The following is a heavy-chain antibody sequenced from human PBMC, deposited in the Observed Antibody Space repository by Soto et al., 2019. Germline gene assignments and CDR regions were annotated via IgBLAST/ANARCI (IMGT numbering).Heavy chain of an antibody. D-gene: IGHD6-25*01. CDR3: AESKRRNNWLDP. J-gene: IGHJ5*02. CDR1: GGSISSGGYY. V-gene: IGHV4-31*03. Sequence: PSETLSLTCTVSGGSISSGGYYWSWIRQHPGKGLEWIGYIYYSGSTYYNPSLKSRGTISVDTSKNQFSLKLSSVTAAAAAVYYGAESKRRNNWLDPWGKGPMVTVSS. CDR2: IYYSGST.